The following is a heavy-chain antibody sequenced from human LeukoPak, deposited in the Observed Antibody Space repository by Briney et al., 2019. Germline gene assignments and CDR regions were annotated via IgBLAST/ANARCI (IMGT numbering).Heavy chain of an antibody. D-gene: IGHD5-12*01. CDR2: IKDGGTTT. J-gene: IGHJ4*02. Sequence: PGRSLRLSCAASVFTFSSYWIHCVRGVPGKGLVWVSRIKDGGTTTDYADSVKGRFTISRDDAKNTLYLQMNSLRAEDTAVYYCTTIRPGYWGQGTLVTVSP. CDR3: TTIRPGY. V-gene: IGHV3-74*01. CDR1: VFTFSSYW.